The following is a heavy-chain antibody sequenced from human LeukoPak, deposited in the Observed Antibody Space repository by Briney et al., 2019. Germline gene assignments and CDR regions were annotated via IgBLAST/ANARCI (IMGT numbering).Heavy chain of an antibody. CDR1: GFTFSSYA. Sequence: GGSLRLSCAVSGFTFSSYAMHWVRQAPGKGLEWVALISNDGSKEYYADSVKGRFTISRDNSKNTLFLQMNSLRPEDTAVYYCAKPRGYNYEYYFHYWGQGTLVTVSS. CDR3: AKPRGYNYEYYFHY. CDR2: ISNDGSKE. V-gene: IGHV3-30*04. J-gene: IGHJ4*02. D-gene: IGHD5-18*01.